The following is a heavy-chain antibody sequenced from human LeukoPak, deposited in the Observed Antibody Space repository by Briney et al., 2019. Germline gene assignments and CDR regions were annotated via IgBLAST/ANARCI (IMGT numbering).Heavy chain of an antibody. D-gene: IGHD3-22*01. Sequence: GGSLRLSCAVSGFTFSSYGMPWVRQAPGKGLEWVAVIWYDGSNKYYADSVKGRFTISRDNSKNTLYLQMNGLRAEDTAVYYCAKDGAPTYYYDSSGYPDDYWGQGTLVTVSS. CDR2: IWYDGSNK. J-gene: IGHJ4*02. V-gene: IGHV3-33*06. CDR1: GFTFSSYG. CDR3: AKDGAPTYYYDSSGYPDDY.